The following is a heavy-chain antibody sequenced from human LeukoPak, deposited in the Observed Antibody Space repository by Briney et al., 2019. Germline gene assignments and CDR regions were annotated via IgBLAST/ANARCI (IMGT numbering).Heavy chain of an antibody. J-gene: IGHJ5*02. V-gene: IGHV4-34*01. CDR2: INHSGST. Sequence: PSETLSLTCAVYGGSFSGYYWSWIRQPPGKGLEWIGEINHSGSTYYDPSLKSRVTISVDTSKNQFSLKLSSVTAADTAVYYCARAADSGWVDPWGQGTLVTVSS. CDR1: GGSFSGYY. D-gene: IGHD3-3*01. CDR3: ARAADSGWVDP.